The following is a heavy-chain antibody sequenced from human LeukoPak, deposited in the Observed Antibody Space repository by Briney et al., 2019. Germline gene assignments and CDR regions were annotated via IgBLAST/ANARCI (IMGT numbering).Heavy chain of an antibody. CDR3: ASDSSGYYYDRAFDI. CDR1: GGSISSGDYS. CDR2: IYCSGST. V-gene: IGHV4-30-4*01. J-gene: IGHJ3*02. Sequence: SETLPLTCTVSGGSISSGDYSWSWIRQPPGKGLEWIGYIYCSGSTYYNPSLKSRVTISVDTSKNQFSLKLSSVTAADTAVYYCASDSSGYYYDRAFDIWGQGTMVTVSS. D-gene: IGHD3-22*01.